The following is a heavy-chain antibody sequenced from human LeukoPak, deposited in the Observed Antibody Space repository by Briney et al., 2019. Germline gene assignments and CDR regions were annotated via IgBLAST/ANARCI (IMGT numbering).Heavy chain of an antibody. D-gene: IGHD2-15*01. CDR1: GFTFSSYW. J-gene: IGHJ4*02. V-gene: IGHV3-7*01. CDR2: IKQDGSEK. CDR3: ARAPGYCSGGSCYSNY. Sequence: GGSLRLSCAASGFTFSSYWMSWVRQAPGKGLEWVANIKQDGSEKYYVDSVKGRFTISRDNAKNSLYLQMNSLRAEDTAVYYCARAPGYCSGGSCYSNYWGQGTLVTVSS.